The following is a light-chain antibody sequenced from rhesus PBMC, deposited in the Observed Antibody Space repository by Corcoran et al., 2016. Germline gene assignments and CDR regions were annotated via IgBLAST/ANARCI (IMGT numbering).Light chain of an antibody. Sequence: QAALTQPPSVSGSPGQSVTISCTGSDNDSGGYSYVSWYQQPPGTAPKLLIYEIDKRPPGVSDRFSGTRSANTATLTISGLQTEDEDDYYCNSGIGSHSFTFGGGTRLTVL. CDR2: EID. V-gene: IGLV2-32*02. CDR3: NSGIGSHSFT. CDR1: DNDSGGYSY. J-gene: IGLJ1*01.